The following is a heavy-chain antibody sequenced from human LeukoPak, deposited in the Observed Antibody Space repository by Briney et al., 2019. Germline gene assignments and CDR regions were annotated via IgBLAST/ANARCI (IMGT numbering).Heavy chain of an antibody. Sequence: SVKVFCKAFGGTFISYTISWVRQAPGQGGEWMGGIIPILGIANYAQKFQGRVTITADKSTSTAYMELGSLRSEDTAVYYCARAEGYSYGFAYFDYWGQGTLVTVSS. V-gene: IGHV1-69*10. D-gene: IGHD5-18*01. CDR2: IIPILGIA. CDR3: ARAEGYSYGFAYFDY. CDR1: GGTFISYT. J-gene: IGHJ4*02.